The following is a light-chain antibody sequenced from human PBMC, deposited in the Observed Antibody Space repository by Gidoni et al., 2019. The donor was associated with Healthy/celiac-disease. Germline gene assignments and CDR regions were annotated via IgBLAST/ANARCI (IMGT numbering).Light chain of an antibody. Sequence: IVMTQSPATLSVSPVERATLSCRASQSVSSNLACYQQKPGQAPRRLIYGASTRATGIPARFSGSGSGTEFTLTISSLQSEDFAVYYCQQYNNWPSLTFGGGTKVEIK. V-gene: IGKV3-15*01. J-gene: IGKJ4*01. CDR2: GAS. CDR3: QQYNNWPSLT. CDR1: QSVSSN.